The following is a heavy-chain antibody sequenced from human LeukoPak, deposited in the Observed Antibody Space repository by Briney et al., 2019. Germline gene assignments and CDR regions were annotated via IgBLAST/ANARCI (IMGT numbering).Heavy chain of an antibody. V-gene: IGHV1-69*13. Sequence: EAPVKVSCKASGGTFSSYAISWVRQAPGQGLEWMGGIIPIFGTANYAQKFQGRVTITADESTSTAYMELSSLRSEDTAVYYCARDWGVYYYDSSGRDAFDIWGQGTMVTVSS. CDR2: IIPIFGTA. CDR3: ARDWGVYYYDSSGRDAFDI. J-gene: IGHJ3*02. D-gene: IGHD3-22*01. CDR1: GGTFSSYA.